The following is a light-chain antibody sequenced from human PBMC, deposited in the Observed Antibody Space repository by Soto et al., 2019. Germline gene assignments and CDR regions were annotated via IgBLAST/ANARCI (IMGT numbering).Light chain of an antibody. J-gene: IGKJ5*01. Sequence: DVQXTKRLNSLYESAGYRATSTCRESKGVSTWLEWYKKKKGKEXNXXXYTESSSKSGVHTRLRGSGSGKDFTININGLQPEDFATYYCQEAASCLITFGHGTRLEN. CDR2: TES. CDR1: KGVSTW. V-gene: IGKV1-12*01. CDR3: QEAASCLIT.